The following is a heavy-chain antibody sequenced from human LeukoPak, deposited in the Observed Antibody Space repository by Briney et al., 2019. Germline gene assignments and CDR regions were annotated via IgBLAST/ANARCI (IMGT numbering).Heavy chain of an antibody. J-gene: IGHJ6*03. D-gene: IGHD3-22*01. V-gene: IGHV4-4*07. Sequence: SETLSLTCTVAGGSIISNYWSWIRQSAGTGLEWIGRIYGSGITDYNPSLKSRVTISLDTSRKQFSLRLTSVTAADTAVYYCARLKFYDSTGYSPGYYMDVWGKGTTVSVFS. CDR1: GGSIISNY. CDR3: ARLKFYDSTGYSPGYYMDV. CDR2: IYGSGIT.